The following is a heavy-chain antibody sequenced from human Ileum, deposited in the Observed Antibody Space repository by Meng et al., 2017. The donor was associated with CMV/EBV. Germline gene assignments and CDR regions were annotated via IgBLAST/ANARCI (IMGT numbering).Heavy chain of an antibody. D-gene: IGHD6-19*01. CDR2: ISYDGSNN. V-gene: IGHV3-30*04. Sequence: SGFAFRRYAMHWVRRAPGRGLEWVAVISYDGSNNYYADSVKDRFTISRDNSKNTLYLQMNSLRAEDTAVYYCARVGGWSPFLWYFDLWGRGTLVTVSS. CDR1: GFAFRRYA. J-gene: IGHJ2*01. CDR3: ARVGGWSPFLWYFDL.